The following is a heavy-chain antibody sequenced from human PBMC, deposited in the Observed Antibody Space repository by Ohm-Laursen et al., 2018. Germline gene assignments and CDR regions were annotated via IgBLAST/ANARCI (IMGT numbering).Heavy chain of an antibody. J-gene: IGHJ3*02. Sequence: GTLSLICTVSGGSISSSSYYWGWIRQPPGKGLEWIGSIYYSGSTYYNPSLKSRVTISVDTSKNQFSLKLSSVTAADTAVYYCARGLTYYYDSSGYHDAFDIWGQGTMVTVSS. CDR1: GGSISSSSYY. CDR2: IYYSGST. V-gene: IGHV4-39*01. D-gene: IGHD3-22*01. CDR3: ARGLTYYYDSSGYHDAFDI.